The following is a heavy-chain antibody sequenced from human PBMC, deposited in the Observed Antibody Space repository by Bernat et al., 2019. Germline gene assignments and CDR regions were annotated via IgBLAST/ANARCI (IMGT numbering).Heavy chain of an antibody. V-gene: IGHV3-30-3*01. CDR1: GFTFSSYA. J-gene: IGHJ3*02. D-gene: IGHD3-10*01. CDR3: ARGFFSYYYGSGSHDAFDI. CDR2: ISYDGSNK. Sequence: QVQLVESGGGVVQPGRSLRLSCAASGFTFSSYAMHWVRQAPGKGLEWVAVISYDGSNKYYADSVKGRFTISRDNSKNTLYLQMNSLRAEDTAVYYCARGFFSYYYGSGSHDAFDIWGQGTMVTVSS.